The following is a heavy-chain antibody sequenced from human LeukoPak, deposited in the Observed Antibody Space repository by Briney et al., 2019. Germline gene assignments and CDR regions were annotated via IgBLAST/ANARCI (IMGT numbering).Heavy chain of an antibody. CDR2: ISFDGAYR. CDR3: AKDRQGGAGSGRFDY. D-gene: IGHD3-10*01. Sequence: GGSLRLSCAASGFTFSSYSMNWVSQSPGKGLEWLAIISFDGAYRYYADSVKGRFTISRDISKNTFYLQMSSLTADDAALYYCAKDRQGGAGSGRFDYWGQGTLVTVSS. V-gene: IGHV3-30*18. J-gene: IGHJ4*02. CDR1: GFTFSSYS.